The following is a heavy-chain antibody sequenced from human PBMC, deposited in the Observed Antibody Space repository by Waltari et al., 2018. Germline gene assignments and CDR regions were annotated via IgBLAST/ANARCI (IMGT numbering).Heavy chain of an antibody. CDR1: GGTFSSSA. J-gene: IGHJ4*02. D-gene: IGHD3-22*01. CDR2: IIPIFGTA. CDR3: TREEYYYDSSGYYYGAADY. V-gene: IGHV1-69*12. Sequence: QVQLVQSGAEVKKPGSSVKVSCKASGGTFSSSAISWVRQAPGQGLGWMGGIIPIFGTANYAQKFQGRVTITADESTSTAYMELSSLRSEDTAVYYCTREEYYYDSSGYYYGAADYWGQGTLVTVSS.